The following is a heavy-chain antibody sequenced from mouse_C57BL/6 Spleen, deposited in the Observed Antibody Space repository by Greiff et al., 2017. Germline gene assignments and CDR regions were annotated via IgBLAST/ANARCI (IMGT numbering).Heavy chain of an antibody. CDR2: IYPGSGNT. D-gene: IGHD3-1*01. CDR1: GYTFTDYY. CDR3: AREGTRYYAMDY. Sequence: QVQLQQSGAELVRPGASVKLSCKASGYTFTDYYINWVKQRPGQGLEWIARIYPGSGNTYYNEKFKGKATLTAEQSSSTAYMQLSSLTSEDSAVYFCAREGTRYYAMDYWGQGTSVTVSS. V-gene: IGHV1-76*01. J-gene: IGHJ4*01.